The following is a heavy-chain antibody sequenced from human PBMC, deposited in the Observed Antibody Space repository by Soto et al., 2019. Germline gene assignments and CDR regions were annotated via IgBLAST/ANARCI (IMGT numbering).Heavy chain of an antibody. J-gene: IGHJ1*01. CDR2: ISSKGTST. Sequence: XGSRRPPFAPSGFTFSSFSVPRIRQAPCKGLEYVSGISSKGTSTYYADSGKGRFTISRDNSGNTLYRQMSSLTAEDTAVYDCVHPRSTVIIPPPWGQDTRVTVS. CDR1: GFTFSSFS. D-gene: IGHD4-17*01. CDR3: VHPRSTVIIPPP. V-gene: IGHV3-64D*06.